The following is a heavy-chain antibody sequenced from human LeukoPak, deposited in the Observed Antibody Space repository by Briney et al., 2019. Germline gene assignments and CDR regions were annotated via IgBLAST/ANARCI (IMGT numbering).Heavy chain of an antibody. CDR1: GFSFSSYG. CDR2: IRYDGSNK. Sequence: GGSLRLSCAASGFSFSSYGMHWVRQAPGKGLEWVAFIRYDGSNKYYADSVKGRFTISRDNSKNTLYLQMNSLRAEDTAVYYCAKDRSVVGATPTGPDNWGQGTLVTVSS. V-gene: IGHV3-30*02. D-gene: IGHD1-26*01. J-gene: IGHJ4*02. CDR3: AKDRSVVGATPTGPDN.